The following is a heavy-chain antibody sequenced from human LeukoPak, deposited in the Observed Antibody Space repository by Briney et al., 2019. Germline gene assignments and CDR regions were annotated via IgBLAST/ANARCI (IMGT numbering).Heavy chain of an antibody. J-gene: IGHJ4*02. CDR2: ISGSGGST. CDR1: GFTFSSYA. Sequence: GGSLRLSCAASGFTFSSYAMSWVRQAPGKGLEWVSAISGSGGSTYYADSVKGRFTISRDNSKNTLYLQMNSLRAEDTAVYYCAKGPWYYYDSSGYFDYWGQGTLVTVSS. V-gene: IGHV3-23*01. CDR3: AKGPWYYYDSSGYFDY. D-gene: IGHD3-22*01.